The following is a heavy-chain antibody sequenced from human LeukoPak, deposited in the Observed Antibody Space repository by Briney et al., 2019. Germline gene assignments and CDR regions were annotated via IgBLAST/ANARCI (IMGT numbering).Heavy chain of an antibody. CDR2: ITSTTSYV. Sequence: PGGSLRLSCAASGFTFKSYTMNWVRQAPGKGLEWVSSITSTTSYVYCADSVMGRFTISRDNSKNTLYLQMNSLRAEDTAVYYCAKDNAGWLVSWFDPWGQGTLVTVSS. CDR3: AKDNAGWLVSWFDP. D-gene: IGHD6-19*01. J-gene: IGHJ5*02. CDR1: GFTFKSYT. V-gene: IGHV3-21*01.